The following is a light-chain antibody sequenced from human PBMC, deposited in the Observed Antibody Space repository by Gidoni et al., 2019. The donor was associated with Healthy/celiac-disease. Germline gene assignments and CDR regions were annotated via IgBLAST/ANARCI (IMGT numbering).Light chain of an antibody. J-gene: IGKJ2*01. CDR1: QSISSW. V-gene: IGKV1-5*01. Sequence: DIQMTQSPSTLSASVGDRVTITCRASQSISSWLAWYQQKPGKAPKLLIYDATSLESGVPTRFSGSGSGTEFTLTISSLQPDDFATYYSQQYNRFVTFGQGTKLEIK. CDR3: QQYNRFVT. CDR2: DAT.